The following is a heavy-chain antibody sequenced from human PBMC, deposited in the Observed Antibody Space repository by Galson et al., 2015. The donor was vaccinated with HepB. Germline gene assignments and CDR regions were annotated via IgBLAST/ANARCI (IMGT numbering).Heavy chain of an antibody. Sequence: SLRLASPASAFTLNRYTRHWVGQAPGKELQWISYISANGATIHYADYVKAGFTIARDNARNSIFLQMNSLRVEDTAVYYCATTLFGSGAVWTFDLWGQGTLVTVSS. J-gene: IGHJ3*01. V-gene: IGHV3-48*04. CDR3: ATTLFGSGAVWTFDL. CDR2: ISANGATI. CDR1: AFTLNRYT. D-gene: IGHD2-15*01.